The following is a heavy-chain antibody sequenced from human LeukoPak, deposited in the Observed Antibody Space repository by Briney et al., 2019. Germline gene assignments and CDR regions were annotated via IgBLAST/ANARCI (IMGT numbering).Heavy chain of an antibody. CDR1: GYTLTEIS. CDR3: ATDPLLGKYDSSGYLDY. J-gene: IGHJ4*02. Sequence: APVKVSCKVSGYTLTEISMHWVRQAPGKGLEWMGGFDAEDGETIYAQKFQGRVTMTEDTSTDTAYMELSSLRSEDTAVYYCATDPLLGKYDSSGYLDYWGQGTLVTVSS. V-gene: IGHV1-24*01. CDR2: FDAEDGET. D-gene: IGHD3-22*01.